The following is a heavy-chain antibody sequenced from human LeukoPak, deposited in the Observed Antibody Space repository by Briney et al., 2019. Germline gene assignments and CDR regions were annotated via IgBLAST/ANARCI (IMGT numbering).Heavy chain of an antibody. V-gene: IGHV4-34*01. J-gene: IGHJ4*02. CDR3: ARGHGPVGAEMATTSGYYYFDY. CDR2: INHSGST. D-gene: IGHD5-24*01. Sequence: SETLSLTCAVYGGSFSGYYWSWIRQPPGKGLEWIGEINHSGSTNYNPSLKSRVTISVDTSKNQFSLKLSSVTAADTAVYYCARGHGPVGAEMATTSGYYYFDYWGQGTLVTVSS. CDR1: GGSFSGYY.